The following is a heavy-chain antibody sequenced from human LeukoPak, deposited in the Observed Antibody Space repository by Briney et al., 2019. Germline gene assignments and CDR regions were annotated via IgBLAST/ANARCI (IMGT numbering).Heavy chain of an antibody. D-gene: IGHD3-10*01. CDR3: AKDRGDLESYDY. V-gene: IGHV3-48*03. CDR1: GFTFSSYE. J-gene: IGHJ4*02. CDR2: ISSSGSTI. Sequence: PGGSLRLSCAASGFTFSSYEMNWVRQAPGKGLEWVSYISSSGSTIYYADSVKGRFTISRDNSKNTLYLQMNSLRAEDAAVYYCAKDRGDLESYDYWGQGTLVTVSS.